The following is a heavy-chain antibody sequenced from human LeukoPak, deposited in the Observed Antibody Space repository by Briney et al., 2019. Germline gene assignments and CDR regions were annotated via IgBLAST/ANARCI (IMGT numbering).Heavy chain of an antibody. Sequence: ASVKVSCKASGYTFTSYYMHWVRQAPGQGLEWMGIINPSGGSTSYAQKFQGRVTVTRDTSTSTVHMELSGLTSEDTAVYYCARDQEGFDYWGRGTLVTVSS. V-gene: IGHV1-46*01. CDR1: GYTFTSYY. CDR2: INPSGGST. CDR3: ARDQEGFDY. J-gene: IGHJ4*02.